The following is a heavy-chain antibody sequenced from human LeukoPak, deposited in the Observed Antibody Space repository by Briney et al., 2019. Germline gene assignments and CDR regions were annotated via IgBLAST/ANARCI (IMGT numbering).Heavy chain of an antibody. CDR3: ARERDLDFVH. CDR2: ISSSGSTT. V-gene: IGHV3-48*03. J-gene: IGHJ4*02. CDR1: GFTFSTLE. Sequence: SGRSLRLSCAASGFTFSTLEMNWVRHAPGKGLEWLSYISSSGSTTYYADSVKGRFTISRDNAKNSLYLQMNSLRAEDTGVYYCARERDLDFVHWGQGTLVTVSS.